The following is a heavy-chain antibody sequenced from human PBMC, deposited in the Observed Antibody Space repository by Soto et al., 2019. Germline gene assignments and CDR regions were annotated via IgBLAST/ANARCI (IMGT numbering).Heavy chain of an antibody. CDR1: GFTFSSYG. J-gene: IGHJ4*02. CDR2: ISYDGSNK. CDR3: AKGGYGDLYYFDY. Sequence: GESLKISCAASGFTFSSYGMHWVRQAPGKGLEWVAVISYDGSNKYYADSVKGRFTISRDNSKNTLYLQMNSLRAEDTAVYYCAKGGYGDLYYFDYWGQGTLVTVSS. D-gene: IGHD5-18*01. V-gene: IGHV3-30*18.